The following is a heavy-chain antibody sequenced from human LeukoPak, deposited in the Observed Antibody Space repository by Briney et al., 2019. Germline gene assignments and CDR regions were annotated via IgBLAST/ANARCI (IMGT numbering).Heavy chain of an antibody. CDR2: IIPIFGTA. CDR3: ASRLVPAATNKLAAADNTLFYYYYGMDV. CDR1: GGTFSSYA. V-gene: IGHV1-69*13. J-gene: IGHJ6*02. D-gene: IGHD2-2*01. Sequence: ASVKVSCKASGGTFSSYAISWVRQAPGQGLEWMGGIIPIFGTANYAQKFQGRVTITADESTSTAYMELSSLRSEDTAVYYCASRLVPAATNKLAAADNTLFYYYYGMDVWGQGTTVTVSS.